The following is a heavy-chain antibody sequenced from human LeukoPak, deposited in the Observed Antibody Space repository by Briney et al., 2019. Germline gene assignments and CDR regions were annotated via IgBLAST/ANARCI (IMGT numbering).Heavy chain of an antibody. D-gene: IGHD3-10*01. V-gene: IGHV3-23*01. CDR2: ISGSGGGT. J-gene: IGHJ3*02. CDR1: GFTFSSSA. CDR3: AKDHYVSGRYDAFDI. Sequence: GGSLRLSCEASGFTFSSSAMSWVRQAPGKGLECIPGISGSGGGTDYADSVKGRFTISRDNAKNTLYLQMNSLRAEDTAVYYCAKDHYVSGRYDAFDIWGQGTMVTVSS.